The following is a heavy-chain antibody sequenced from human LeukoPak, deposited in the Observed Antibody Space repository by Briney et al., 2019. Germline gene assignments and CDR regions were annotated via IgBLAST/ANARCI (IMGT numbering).Heavy chain of an antibody. V-gene: IGHV1-2*02. CDR1: GYTFTGDY. J-gene: IGHJ5*02. CDR2: INPNSGVT. Sequence: ASVKVSCKASGYTFTGDYIHWVRQAPGQGLEWMGWINPNSGVTNYAQKFQGRATMTRDTSISTAYMELSRLTSDDTAVYYCARESEATFPSWGQGTLVTVSS. D-gene: IGHD1-26*01. CDR3: ARESEATFPS.